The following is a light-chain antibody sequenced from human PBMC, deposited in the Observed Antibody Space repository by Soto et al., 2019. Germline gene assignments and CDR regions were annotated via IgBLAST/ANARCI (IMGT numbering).Light chain of an antibody. J-gene: IGKJ1*01. CDR1: RSVDTDY. Sequence: VLAQSPATLSLSPGERATLSCRASRSVDTDYLAWYQQKPGQVPRVLIHGASTRATGIADRFSGSGSGTDFTLTISRLEPEDSAVYYCQQYGTSPRTFGQGTKVEIK. V-gene: IGKV3-20*01. CDR3: QQYGTSPRT. CDR2: GAS.